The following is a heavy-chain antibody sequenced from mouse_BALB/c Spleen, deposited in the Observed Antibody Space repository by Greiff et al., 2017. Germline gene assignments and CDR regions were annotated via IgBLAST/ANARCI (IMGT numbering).Heavy chain of an antibody. CDR2: IWTGGGT. CDR1: GFSLTSYD. Sequence: VKVVESGPGLVAPSQSLSITCTVSGFSLTSYDISWIRQPPGKGLEWLGVIWTGGGTNYNSAFMSRLSISKDNSKSQVFLKMNSLQTDDTAIYFCVRERYIDYWGEGTTLTVSA. CDR3: VRERYIDY. J-gene: IGHJ2*01. V-gene: IGHV2-9-2*01.